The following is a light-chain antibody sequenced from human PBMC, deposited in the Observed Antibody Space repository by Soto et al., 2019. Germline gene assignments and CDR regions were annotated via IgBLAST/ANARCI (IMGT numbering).Light chain of an antibody. CDR3: QRYNHWPPYP. J-gene: IGKJ2*01. Sequence: EIVVTQSPATLSVSPGERASLSCRASQNLSSNLPWYQQRPGQAPRLLIYGASTRATNILARFSGSGSGTEYTLTISSLQSEDFAVYYFQRYNHWPPYPLGQGTKLEIK. CDR1: QNLSSN. CDR2: GAS. V-gene: IGKV3-15*01.